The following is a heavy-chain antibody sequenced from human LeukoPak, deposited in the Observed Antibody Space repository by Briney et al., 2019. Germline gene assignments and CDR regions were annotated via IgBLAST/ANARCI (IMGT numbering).Heavy chain of an antibody. CDR1: GGSISSYY. D-gene: IGHD6-6*01. CDR2: IYYSGST. V-gene: IGHV4-59*01. CDR3: ARDRGYGSSPRWYFDY. J-gene: IGHJ4*02. Sequence: SETLSLTCTVSGGSISSYYWSWIRQPPGKGLEWIGYIYYSGSTNYNPSLKSRVTISVDKSKNQFSLKLSSVTAADTAVYYCARDRGYGSSPRWYFDYWGQGTLVTVSS.